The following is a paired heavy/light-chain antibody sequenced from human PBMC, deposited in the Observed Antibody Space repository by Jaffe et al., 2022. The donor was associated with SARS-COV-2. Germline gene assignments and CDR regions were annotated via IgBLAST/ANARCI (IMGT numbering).Light chain of an antibody. J-gene: IGKJ2*01. V-gene: IGKV2-30*02. Sequence: DVVMTQSPLSLPVSLGQPASFSCRSSHGLVHGDGNTYFNWFHQRPGQSPRRLIYQVSNRDSGVPDRFSGSGSGTYFTLKISRVEAEDVGVYYCMQHTHWPHTFGQGTKLEIK. CDR1: HGLVHGDGNTY. CDR2: QVS. CDR3: MQHTHWPHT.
Heavy chain of an antibody. CDR1: GFTFSDFW. J-gene: IGHJ4*01. D-gene: IGHD3-10*01. Sequence: EEQLVESGGGLVQPGGSLRLSCSASGFTFSDFWMSWVRQAPGKGLEFVANIRQDGGDKRYVDSVQGRFTIARDNARNSLFLQMDSLRAEDTAVYFCTGRSVGRGREDLEYWGHGALVTVSS. CDR3: TGRSVGRGREDLEY. CDR2: IRQDGGDK. V-gene: IGHV3-7*03.